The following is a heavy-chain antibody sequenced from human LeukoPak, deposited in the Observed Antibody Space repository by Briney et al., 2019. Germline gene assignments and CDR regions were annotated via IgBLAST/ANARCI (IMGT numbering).Heavy chain of an antibody. CDR1: GYSLISGYY. J-gene: IGHJ5*02. CDR2: IYHSGST. D-gene: IGHD6-19*01. V-gene: IGHV4-38-2*02. CDR3: ARQSQQWLVS. Sequence: SETLSLTCTVSGYSLISGYYWGWIRQPPGKGLEWIGRIYHSGSTYYNPSLKSRVTISVDTSKNQFSLNLTTVTAADTAVYYCARQSQQWLVSWGQGTLVTVSS.